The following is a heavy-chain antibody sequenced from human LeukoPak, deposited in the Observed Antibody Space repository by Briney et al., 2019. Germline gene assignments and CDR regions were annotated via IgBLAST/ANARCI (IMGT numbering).Heavy chain of an antibody. CDR1: GDYW. CDR2: IKQDGSEK. CDR3: AGSSGWARYFDY. Sequence: GGSPRLSCAASGDYWMSWVRQAPGKGLEWVANIKQDGSEKYYVDSVKGRFTISRDNAKNSLYLQMNSLRDEDTAVYYCAGSSGWARYFDYWGQGTLVTVSS. J-gene: IGHJ4*02. D-gene: IGHD6-19*01. V-gene: IGHV3-7*05.